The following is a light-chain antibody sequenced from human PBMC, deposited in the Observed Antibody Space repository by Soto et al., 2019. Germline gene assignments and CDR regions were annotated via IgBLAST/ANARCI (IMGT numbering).Light chain of an antibody. J-gene: IGKJ3*01. Sequence: VIWMTQSPSLLSASTGDRVTISCRVSQGINTYLAWYQQKPGKAPELLIYAASTLQSGVPSRFSGSGSGTDFTLTISCLQSEDFATYYCQQYYTFPFTFGPGTKVDIK. CDR1: QGINTY. CDR3: QQYYTFPFT. V-gene: IGKV1D-8*01. CDR2: AAS.